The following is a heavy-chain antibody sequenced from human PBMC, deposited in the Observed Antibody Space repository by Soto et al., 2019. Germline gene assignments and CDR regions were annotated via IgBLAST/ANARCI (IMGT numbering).Heavy chain of an antibody. CDR2: MYNTGST. D-gene: IGHD2-21*02. V-gene: IGHV4-59*01. CDR1: VGSISGYY. CDR3: ARDLWGYCGTDCYPLDV. J-gene: IGHJ6*02. Sequence: PSETLSLTCTVSVGSISGYYWSWIRQPPGKGLEWIGYMYNTGSTVYNPSFKSRVTISVDTSKNQFSLKLNSVTAADTAVYYCARDLWGYCGTDCYPLDVWGQGTTVT.